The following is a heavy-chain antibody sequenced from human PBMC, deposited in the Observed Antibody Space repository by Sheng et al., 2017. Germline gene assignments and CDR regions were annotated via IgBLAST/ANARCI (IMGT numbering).Heavy chain of an antibody. CDR2: IYTSGST. D-gene: IGHD1-1*01. Sequence: QVQLQESGPGLVKPSETLSLTCTVSGGSISSYYWSWIRQHAGKGLEWIGRIYTSGSTNYNPSLKSRVTMSVDTSKNQFSLKLSSVTAADTAVYYCAREQGSSTDNLCMDVWGQGTTVTVSS. J-gene: IGHJ6*02. CDR3: AREQGSSTDNLCMDV. CDR1: GGSISSYY. V-gene: IGHV4-4*07.